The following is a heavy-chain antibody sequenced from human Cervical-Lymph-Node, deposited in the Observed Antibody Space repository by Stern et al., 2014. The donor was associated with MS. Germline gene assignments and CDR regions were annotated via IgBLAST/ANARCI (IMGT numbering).Heavy chain of an antibody. CDR3: AREREQLVRGWFDP. CDR1: GFTFSSYW. D-gene: IGHD6-6*01. Sequence: EVQLEESGGGLVQPWGTLRLSCAASGFTFSSYWMHWVRQAPGKGLVWVSRINGAGSLTTYADSVKGRFTISRDNAKNTVYLQMNSLRAEDTAVYYCAREREQLVRGWFDPWGQGTLVTVSS. CDR2: INGAGSLT. V-gene: IGHV3-74*02. J-gene: IGHJ5*02.